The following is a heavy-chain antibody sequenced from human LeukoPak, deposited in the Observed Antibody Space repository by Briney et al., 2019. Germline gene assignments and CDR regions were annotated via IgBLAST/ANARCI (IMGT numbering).Heavy chain of an antibody. CDR2: ISSDHKTI. D-gene: IGHD2-8*01. CDR3: ARAHHNIILMEYAGPGDY. J-gene: IGHJ4*02. Sequence: GGSLRLSCAASGFAFNSFSMNWVRQAPGRGLEWISYISSDHKTIYYADSVKGRLIISRDNAKNSLYMQMNRLRDEGTAVYFCARAHHNIILMEYAGPGDYWGQGTLVTVSS. V-gene: IGHV3-48*02. CDR1: GFAFNSFS.